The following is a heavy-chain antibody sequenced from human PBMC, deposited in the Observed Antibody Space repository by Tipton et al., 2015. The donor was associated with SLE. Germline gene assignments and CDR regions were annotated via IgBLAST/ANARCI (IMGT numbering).Heavy chain of an antibody. CDR3: ARENSDFSYWYFDL. J-gene: IGHJ2*01. Sequence: QSGAEVKKPGASVKVSCKASGYTFTSYGISWVRQAPGQGLEWMGWINPNSGGTNYAQKFQGRVTMTRDTSISTAYMELSRLRSDDTAVYYCARENSDFSYWYFDLWGRGTLVTVSS. V-gene: IGHV1-2*02. CDR2: INPNSGGT. CDR1: GYTFTSYG. D-gene: IGHD1-7*01.